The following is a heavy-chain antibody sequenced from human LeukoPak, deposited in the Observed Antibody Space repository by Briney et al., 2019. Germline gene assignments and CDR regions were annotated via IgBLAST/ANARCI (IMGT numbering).Heavy chain of an antibody. V-gene: IGHV3-7*05. J-gene: IGHJ4*02. CDR1: GFPFSNYW. CDR3: ARDSAVKGISSD. D-gene: IGHD6-13*01. Sequence: PGGSLRLSCGASGFPFSNYWMSWVRQARGKGLEGMGNIMQDGSERYYADSVKGRFTISRDNAKNSLYLQMNSLRAEDTAVYYCARDSAVKGISSDWGQGTLVTVSS. CDR2: IMQDGSER.